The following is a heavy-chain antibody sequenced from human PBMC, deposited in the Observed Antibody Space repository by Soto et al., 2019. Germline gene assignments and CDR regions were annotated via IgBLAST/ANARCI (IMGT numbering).Heavy chain of an antibody. Sequence: QVQLVQSGAEVKKPGASVKVSCKPSDYTFTSYGITWVRQAPGQGVEWMGWISAYNGNTNYAQKFQGRVTMTTDTSTSTAYMELRSLGSDDTAVYYCASGWFGEFVYQFDYWGQGTLVTVSS. D-gene: IGHD3-10*01. CDR1: DYTFTSYG. J-gene: IGHJ4*02. CDR2: ISAYNGNT. V-gene: IGHV1-18*01. CDR3: ASGWFGEFVYQFDY.